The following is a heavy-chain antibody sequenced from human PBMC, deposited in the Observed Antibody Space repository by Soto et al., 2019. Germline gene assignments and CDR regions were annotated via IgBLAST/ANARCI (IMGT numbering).Heavy chain of an antibody. D-gene: IGHD2-15*01. V-gene: IGHV4-34*01. CDR2: INHSGGT. CDR3: ARERLTGSFDY. Sequence: PSETLSLTCAVYGGSFSGYYWSWIRQPTGKGLEWIGEINHSGGTNYNPSLKSRVTISVDTSKNQFSLKLSSVTAADTAVYYCARERLTGSFDYWGQGTLVTVSS. J-gene: IGHJ4*02. CDR1: GGSFSGYY.